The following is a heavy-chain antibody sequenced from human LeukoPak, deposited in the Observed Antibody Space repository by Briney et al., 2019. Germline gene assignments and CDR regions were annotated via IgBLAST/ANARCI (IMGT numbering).Heavy chain of an antibody. J-gene: IGHJ3*02. CDR2: IYYSGST. D-gene: IGHD2-2*01. V-gene: IGHV4-59*01. Sequence: SETLSLTCTVSGGSISSYYWRWIRQPPGKGLEWIGYIYYSGSTNYNPSLKSRVTISVDTSKNQFSLKLSSVTAADTAVYYCASYCSSTSCNDAFDIWGQGTMVTVSS. CDR3: ASYCSSTSCNDAFDI. CDR1: GGSISSYY.